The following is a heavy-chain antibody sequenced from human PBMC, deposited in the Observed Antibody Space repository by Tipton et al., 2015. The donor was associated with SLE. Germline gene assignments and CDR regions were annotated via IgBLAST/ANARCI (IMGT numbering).Heavy chain of an antibody. Sequence: TLSLTCTVSGGSISPYYWSWLRQPPGKGLEWIGYIYSSGTTNYNPSLKSRVTISIDTSKNQFSLKLSSVTAADTAIYYCARLGWEHRGFDYWGQGTLVTVSS. J-gene: IGHJ4*02. CDR3: ARLGWEHRGFDY. CDR2: IYSSGTT. D-gene: IGHD1-26*01. V-gene: IGHV4-59*07. CDR1: GGSISPYY.